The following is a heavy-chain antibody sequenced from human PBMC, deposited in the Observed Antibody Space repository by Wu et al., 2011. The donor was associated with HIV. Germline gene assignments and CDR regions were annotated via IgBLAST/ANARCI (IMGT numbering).Heavy chain of an antibody. J-gene: IGHJ5*02. CDR2: INPNSGAT. D-gene: IGHD2-15*01. CDR1: GYTFTSYG. CDR3: AREISGGVALWFDP. V-gene: IGHV1-2*02. Sequence: QVQLVRSGAEVKKPGASVKVSCKASGYTFTSYGISWVRQAPGQGLEWMGWINPNSGATNYAQKFQGRVTMTRDTSISTAYMELSRLTSDDTAVYYCAREISGGVALWFDPWGQGTLVTVSS.